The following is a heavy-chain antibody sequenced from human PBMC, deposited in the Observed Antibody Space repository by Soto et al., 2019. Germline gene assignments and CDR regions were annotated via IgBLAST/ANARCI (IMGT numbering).Heavy chain of an antibody. J-gene: IGHJ6*02. D-gene: IGHD4-4*01. V-gene: IGHV3-21*01. Sequence: EVHLVESGGGLVKPGGSLRLSCAASGFTFSTYSINWVRQAPGKGLEWVSSISSSGDYIYYADSLKGRFTISRNNAKHSVFLQMTSLRAEDTAIYFCARDSNNSQQGMDVWGHGTTVTVSS. CDR3: ARDSNNSQQGMDV. CDR1: GFTFSTYS. CDR2: ISSSGDYI.